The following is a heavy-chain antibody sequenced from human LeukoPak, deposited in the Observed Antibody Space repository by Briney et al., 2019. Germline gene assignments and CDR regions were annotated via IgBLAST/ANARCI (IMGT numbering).Heavy chain of an antibody. V-gene: IGHV4-39*01. CDR2: IYYSGST. D-gene: IGHD6-19*01. CDR3: AIQSSQWLTSDY. CDR1: GGSISSTTYY. Sequence: PSETLSLTCTVSGGSISSTTYYWGWIRQPPGNGLEWIGTIYYSGSTYYNPSLKSRVTISVDTSKNQFSLKLSSVTAADTAVYYCAIQSSQWLTSDYWGQGTLVTVSS. J-gene: IGHJ4*02.